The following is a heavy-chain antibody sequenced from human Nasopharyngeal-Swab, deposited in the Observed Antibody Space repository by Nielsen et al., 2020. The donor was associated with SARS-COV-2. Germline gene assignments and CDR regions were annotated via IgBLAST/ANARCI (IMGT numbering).Heavy chain of an antibody. Sequence: GGSLRLSCATSGFTFSSYTMHWVRQAPGKGLEWVSSISEDEDKKYNADSVKGRFTISRDKSRTLYLGMNSLRPEDTAVYYCVRGQAWFGELEDAFDFWGQGTMVTVSS. CDR1: GFTFSSYT. CDR3: VRGQAWFGELEDAFDF. D-gene: IGHD3-10*01. J-gene: IGHJ3*01. V-gene: IGHV3-30-3*01. CDR2: ISEDEDKK.